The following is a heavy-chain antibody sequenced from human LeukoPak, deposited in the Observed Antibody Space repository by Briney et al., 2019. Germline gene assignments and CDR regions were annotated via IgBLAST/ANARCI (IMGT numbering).Heavy chain of an antibody. CDR3: ASNRPHTSGWYDP. V-gene: IGHV4-59*01. Sequence: SETLSPTCTVSGGSISSYYWSWIRQPPGKGLEWIGYIYHSGSTTYNPSLKSRVTISVDTSKNQFSLKMSSVTAADTAVYYCASNRPHTSGWYDPWGQGTLVTVSS. CDR1: GGSISSYY. J-gene: IGHJ5*02. CDR2: IYHSGST. D-gene: IGHD6-19*01.